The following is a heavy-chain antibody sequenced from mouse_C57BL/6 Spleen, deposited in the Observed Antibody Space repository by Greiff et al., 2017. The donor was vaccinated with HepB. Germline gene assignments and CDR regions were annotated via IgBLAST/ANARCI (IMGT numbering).Heavy chain of an antibody. CDR3: ARRPLYSDGAMDY. CDR2: IDPSDSYT. Sequence: QVQLQQPGAELVMPGASVKLSCKASGYTFTSYWMHWVKQRPGQGLEWIGEIDPSDSYTNYNQKFKGKSTLTVDKSSSTAYMQLSSLTSEDSAVYDCARRPLYSDGAMDYWGQGTSVTVSS. J-gene: IGHJ4*01. CDR1: GYTFTSYW. V-gene: IGHV1-69*01. D-gene: IGHD2-4*01.